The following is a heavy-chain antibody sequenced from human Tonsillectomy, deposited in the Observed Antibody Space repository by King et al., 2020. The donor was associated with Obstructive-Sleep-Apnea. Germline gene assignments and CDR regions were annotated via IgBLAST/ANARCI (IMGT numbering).Heavy chain of an antibody. D-gene: IGHD2-15*01. CDR2: ISGSDGGT. J-gene: IGHJ4*02. Sequence: VQLVESGGGLVQPGGSLRLSCAASGFTFSNYPMTWVRQAPGKGLEWVSVISGSDGGTYYADSVKGRFTISRDNSKNTLYLQMNSLRAEDTAVYYCAKDGVASSAPQGNFDHGGQGTLVTVSS. CDR1: GFTFSNYP. V-gene: IGHV3-23*04. CDR3: AKDGVASSAPQGNFDH.